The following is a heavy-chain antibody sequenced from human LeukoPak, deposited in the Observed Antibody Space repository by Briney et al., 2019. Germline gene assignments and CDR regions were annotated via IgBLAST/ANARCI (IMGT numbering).Heavy chain of an antibody. CDR2: IYYSGST. V-gene: IGHV4-31*03. D-gene: IGHD3-22*01. Sequence: SQTLSLTCTVSGGSISSGGYYWSWIRQHPGKGLEWIGYIYYSGSTYYNPSLKSRVTISVDTSKNQFSLKLSSVTAADTAVDYCARGAYDSSGYYYGHWGQGTLVTVSS. CDR1: GGSISSGGYY. J-gene: IGHJ4*02. CDR3: ARGAYDSSGYYYGH.